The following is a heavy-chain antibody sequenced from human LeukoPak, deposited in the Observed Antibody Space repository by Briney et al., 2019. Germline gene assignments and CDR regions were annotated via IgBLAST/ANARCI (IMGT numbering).Heavy chain of an antibody. CDR1: GFTFNNYA. V-gene: IGHV3-23*01. J-gene: IGHJ4*02. D-gene: IGHD5-18*01. CDR3: ARGGGYSYGSFDY. CDR2: ISGSDSGT. Sequence: GGSLRLSCAASGFTFNNYAMSWVRQAPGKGLEWVSAISGSDSGTYHADSVKGRFTISRDNAKNTLYLQMNSLRAEDTAVYYCARGGGYSYGSFDYWGQGTLVTVSS.